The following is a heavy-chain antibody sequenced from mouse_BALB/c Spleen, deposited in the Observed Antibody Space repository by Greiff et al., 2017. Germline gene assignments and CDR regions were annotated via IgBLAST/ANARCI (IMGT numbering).Heavy chain of an antibody. CDR2: ISNGGGST. CDR1: GFTFSSYT. V-gene: IGHV5-12-2*01. J-gene: IGHJ1*01. D-gene: IGHD1-1*01. CDR3: ARGDYCGSSPWCFDV. Sequence: DVLLVESGGGLVQPGGSLKLSCAASGFTFSSYTMSWVRQTPEKRLAWVAYISNGGGSTYYPDTVKGRFPISRDNAKITLYLQMSSLKSEDTAMYYNARGDYCGSSPWCFDVWGGGTTDTVTS.